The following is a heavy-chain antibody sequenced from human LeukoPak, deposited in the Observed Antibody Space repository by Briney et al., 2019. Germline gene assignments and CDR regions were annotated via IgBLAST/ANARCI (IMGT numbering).Heavy chain of an antibody. CDR3: ARNIITMVRGVSCLGY. D-gene: IGHD3-10*01. J-gene: IGHJ4*02. CDR2: INPNSGGT. V-gene: IGHV1-2*02. Sequence: GASVKVSCKAPGGTFNSYGISWVRQAPGQGLEWMGWINPNSGGTNYAQKFQGRVTMTRDTSISTAYMELSRLRSDDTAVYYCARNIITMVRGVSCLGYWGQGTLVTVSS. CDR1: GGTFNSYG.